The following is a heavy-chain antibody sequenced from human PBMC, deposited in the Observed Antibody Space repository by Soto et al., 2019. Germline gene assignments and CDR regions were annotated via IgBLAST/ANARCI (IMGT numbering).Heavy chain of an antibody. Sequence: EVQLVESGGGLVQPGGSLRLSCAVSGFTFSTHAMNWVRQAPGKGLEWVAYIHGTRSIIYYAGSVKGRFTISRDNAKTPRFLQMTSLRDKETAVYYGAQEARNADYDYGGQETLVTVS. D-gene: IGHD3-16*01. V-gene: IGHV3-48*02. J-gene: IGHJ4*02. CDR1: GFTFSTHA. CDR3: AQEARNADYDY. CDR2: IHGTRSII.